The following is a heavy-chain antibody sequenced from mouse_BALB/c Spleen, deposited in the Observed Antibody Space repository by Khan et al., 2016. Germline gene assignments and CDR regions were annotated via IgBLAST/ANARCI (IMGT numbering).Heavy chain of an antibody. D-gene: IGHD2-3*01. J-gene: IGHJ3*01. CDR2: TDPANGNT. Sequence: VQLKESGAELVKPGASVKLSCTASGFNIKDTYMHWVKQRPEQGLEWIGRTDPANGNTKYDPKFQGKATITADTSSNTAYLQLSSLTSEDTAVYYCTQIYDGYYGLAYWGQGTLVTVSA. CDR3: TQIYDGYYGLAY. CDR1: GFNIKDTY. V-gene: IGHV14-3*02.